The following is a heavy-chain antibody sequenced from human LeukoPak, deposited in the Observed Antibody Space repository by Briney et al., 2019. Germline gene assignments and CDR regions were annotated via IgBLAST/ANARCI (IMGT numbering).Heavy chain of an antibody. J-gene: IGHJ6*02. V-gene: IGHV5-51*01. CDR3: AIVDTAMVTPHYYGMDV. Sequence: GESLKISCKGSGYSFTSYWIGWVRQMPGKGLEWMGIIYPGDSDTRYSPSFQGQVTISADKSISTAYLQWSSLKASDTATYYCAIVDTAMVTPHYYGMDVWGQGTTVTVSS. CDR2: IYPGDSDT. CDR1: GYSFTSYW. D-gene: IGHD5-18*01.